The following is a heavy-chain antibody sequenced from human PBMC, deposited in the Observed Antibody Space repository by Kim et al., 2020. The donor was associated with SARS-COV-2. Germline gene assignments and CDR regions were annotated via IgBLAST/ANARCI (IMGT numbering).Heavy chain of an antibody. D-gene: IGHD3-10*01. V-gene: IGHV3-9*01. J-gene: IGHJ4*02. CDR1: GFFFDDYA. CDR3: AKAHGSGSYYNYFDY. Sequence: GGSLRLSCAASGFFFDDYAMHWVRQAPGKGLEWVSGISWNSGSIGYADSVKGRFTISRDNANNSLYPQMNSLRAEDTALYYCAKAHGSGSYYNYFDYWGQGILVTVSS. CDR2: ISWNSGSI.